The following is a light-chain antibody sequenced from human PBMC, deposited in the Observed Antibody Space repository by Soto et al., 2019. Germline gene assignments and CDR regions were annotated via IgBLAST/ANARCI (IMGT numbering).Light chain of an antibody. CDR1: QSVLYSSNNKNY. Sequence: DIVMTQSPDSLAVSLGERATIICKSSQSVLYSSNNKNYLAWYQQKPGQPPKLLIYWASTRESGVPDRFSGSGSGTDFTLTISSLQAEDVAVYYCQQYYSRITFGQGTRLEIK. V-gene: IGKV4-1*01. J-gene: IGKJ5*01. CDR2: WAS. CDR3: QQYYSRIT.